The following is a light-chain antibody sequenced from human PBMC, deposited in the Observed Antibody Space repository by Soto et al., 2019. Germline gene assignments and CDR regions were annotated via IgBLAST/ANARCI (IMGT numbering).Light chain of an antibody. J-gene: IGKJ1*01. CDR2: GAF. V-gene: IGKV3-20*01. Sequence: EIVLTQSPGTLSLSPGERATLSCRASQTVGGDYLAWYQQKPGQAPRLLIYGAFNRAAGTPDRFSDSGSGTDFTLTITRLEPEDFAVYYCQQYHKSPRTFGQGTKVEV. CDR3: QQYHKSPRT. CDR1: QTVGGDY.